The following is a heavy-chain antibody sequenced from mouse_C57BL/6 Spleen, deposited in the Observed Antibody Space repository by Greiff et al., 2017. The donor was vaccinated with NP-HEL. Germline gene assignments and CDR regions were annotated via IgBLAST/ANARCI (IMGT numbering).Heavy chain of an antibody. J-gene: IGHJ4*01. Sequence: EVKVVESGGGLVQPGGSLKLSCAASGFTFSDYYMYWVRQTPEKRLEWVAYISTGGGSTSYPDTVKGRFTIPRDNAKNTLYLQMSRLKSEDTAMYYCARQVGYSYYAMDDWGQGTSVTVAS. CDR2: ISTGGGST. CDR3: ARQVGYSYYAMDD. D-gene: IGHD2-3*01. V-gene: IGHV5-12*01. CDR1: GFTFSDYY.